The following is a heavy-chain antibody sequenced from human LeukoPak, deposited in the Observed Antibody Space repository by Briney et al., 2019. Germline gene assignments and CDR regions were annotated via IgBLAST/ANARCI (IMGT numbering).Heavy chain of an antibody. J-gene: IGHJ4*02. D-gene: IGHD6-19*01. CDR1: GFTFSNAW. Sequence: GGSLRLSCAASGFTFSNAWMSWVRQAPGKGLEWVGRIKSKTDGGTTDYAAPVKGRFTISRDDSKNTLYLQMNSLKTEDTAVYYCITHSSGWSPFDYWGQGTLVTVSS. V-gene: IGHV3-15*01. CDR2: IKSKTDGGTT. CDR3: ITHSSGWSPFDY.